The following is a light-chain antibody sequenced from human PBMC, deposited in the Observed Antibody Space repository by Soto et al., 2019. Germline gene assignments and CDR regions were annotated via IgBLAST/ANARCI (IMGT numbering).Light chain of an antibody. V-gene: IGKV3-20*01. CDR2: GAA. CDR3: QQYGTSPLT. J-gene: IGKJ3*01. CDR1: ESVYINS. Sequence: EIVLTQSPGTLPLSPGEGATLSCRASESVYINSLAWYQQKPGQPPRLLIYGAATRASAVPHRFSASGSGADFTLTITGLEPEEFAVYYCQQYGTSPLTFGPGTRVD.